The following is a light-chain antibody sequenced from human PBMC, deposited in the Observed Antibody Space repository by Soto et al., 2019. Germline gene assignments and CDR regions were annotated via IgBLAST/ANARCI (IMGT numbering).Light chain of an antibody. CDR1: QSVSSY. J-gene: IGKJ1*01. Sequence: EIVLTESPATLSLSPGETATLSCRASQSVSSYLAWYQHKPGQAPRLIVYGAYTRATGIPARFSGSGSGTEFTLTISSLQSEDFAVYYCQQYNNWPPWTCGQGTQVDIK. CDR2: GAY. CDR3: QQYNNWPPWT. V-gene: IGKV3D-15*01.